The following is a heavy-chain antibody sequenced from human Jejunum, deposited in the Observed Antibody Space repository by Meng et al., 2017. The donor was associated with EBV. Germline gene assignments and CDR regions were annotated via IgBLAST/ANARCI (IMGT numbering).Heavy chain of an antibody. CDR2: TYSSANT. CDR1: GASMNDRNYF. CDR3: ARHDCPGAVCLGPFDS. D-gene: IGHD2-8*02. V-gene: IGHV4-39*01. Sequence: LRWQEQGQGLVQPSGTLSLTCIVSGASMNDRNYFWAWIRQPPGKGLEWIGNTYSSANTYYNPSLKSRVTISVDTSKNQFSLKLISVTAADTAVYFCARHDCPGAVCLGPFDSWGQGILVTVSS. J-gene: IGHJ4*02.